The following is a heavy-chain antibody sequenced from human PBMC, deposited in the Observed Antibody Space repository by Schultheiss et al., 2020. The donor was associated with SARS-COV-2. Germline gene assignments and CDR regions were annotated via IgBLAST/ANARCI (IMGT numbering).Heavy chain of an antibody. CDR2: IYYSGST. Sequence: SETLSLTCTVSGGSISSYYWSWIRQPPGKGLEWIGYIYYSGSTYYNPSLKSRVTISVDTSKNQFSLKLSSVTAADTAVYYCARDQGGGYSSSWYVYWGQGTLVTVSS. J-gene: IGHJ4*02. V-gene: IGHV4-59*12. CDR1: GGSISSYY. CDR3: ARDQGGGYSSSWYVY. D-gene: IGHD6-13*01.